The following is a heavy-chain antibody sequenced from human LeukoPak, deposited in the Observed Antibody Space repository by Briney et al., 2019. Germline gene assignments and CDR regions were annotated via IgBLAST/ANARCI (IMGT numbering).Heavy chain of an antibody. V-gene: IGHV3-30-3*01. CDR2: ISYDGSNK. D-gene: IGHD6-19*01. CDR3: ARGGIAVGYGMDV. J-gene: IGHJ6*02. Sequence: GSLRLSCAASGFTFSSYAMHWVRQAPGKGLEWVAVISYDGSNKYYADSVKGRFTISRDNSKNTLYLQMNSLRAGDTAVYYCARGGIAVGYGMDVWGQGTTVTVSS. CDR1: GFTFSSYA.